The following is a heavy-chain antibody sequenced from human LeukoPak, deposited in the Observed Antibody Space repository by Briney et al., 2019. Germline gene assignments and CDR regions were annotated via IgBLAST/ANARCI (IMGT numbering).Heavy chain of an antibody. Sequence: SETLSLTCAVYGGSCSGYYWSWIRRPPGKGLEWLGEIIHSGCTNYNPSLKSRVTISVDTSKNQFSLKLSSVTAADTAVYYCAREQWEPRGTWGQGTLVTVSS. CDR2: IIHSGCT. CDR3: AREQWEPRGT. J-gene: IGHJ5*02. CDR1: GGSCSGYY. V-gene: IGHV4-34*12. D-gene: IGHD1-26*01.